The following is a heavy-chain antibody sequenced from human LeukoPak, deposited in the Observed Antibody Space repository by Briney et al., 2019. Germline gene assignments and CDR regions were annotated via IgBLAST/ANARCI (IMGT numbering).Heavy chain of an antibody. CDR2: ISGSGGST. J-gene: IGHJ4*02. D-gene: IGHD7-27*01. CDR1: GFTFSSYA. Sequence: GGSLRLSCAASGFTFSSYAMSWVRQAPGRGLEWVSAISGSGGSTYYADSVKGRFTISRDNSKNTLYLQMNSLRAEDTAVYYCVKGPGQGLDYWGQGTLVTVSS. CDR3: VKGPGQGLDY. V-gene: IGHV3-23*01.